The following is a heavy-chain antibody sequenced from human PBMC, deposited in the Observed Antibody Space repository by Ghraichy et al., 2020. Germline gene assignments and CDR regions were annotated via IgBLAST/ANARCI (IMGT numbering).Heavy chain of an antibody. CDR2: IKTKTAGGTT. Sequence: GESLNISCAASGFIFSNAWMSWVRQAPGKGLEWVGRIKTKTAGGTTDYAAPVKGRFTISRDDSKTTLYLQMNSLKTEDTAVYYCTTEGSSWETFFDYWGQGTLVTVSS. D-gene: IGHD6-13*01. V-gene: IGHV3-15*01. CDR1: GFIFSNAW. CDR3: TTEGSSWETFFDY. J-gene: IGHJ4*02.